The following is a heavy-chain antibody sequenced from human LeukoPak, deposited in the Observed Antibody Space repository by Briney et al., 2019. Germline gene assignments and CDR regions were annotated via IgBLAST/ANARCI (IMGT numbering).Heavy chain of an antibody. Sequence: SETLSLTCAVYGGSFSGYYWSWIRQPPGKGLEWIGEINHSGSTNYNPSLKSRVTISVDTSKNQFSLKLSSVTAADTAVYYCARGRITFGEVIVSGPRFDYWGQGTLVTVSS. CDR1: GGSFSGYY. V-gene: IGHV4-34*01. CDR3: ARGRITFGEVIVSGPRFDY. CDR2: INHSGST. J-gene: IGHJ4*02. D-gene: IGHD3-16*02.